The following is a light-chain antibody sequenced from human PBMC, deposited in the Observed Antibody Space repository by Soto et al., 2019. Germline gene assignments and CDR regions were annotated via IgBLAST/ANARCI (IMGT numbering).Light chain of an antibody. Sequence: EIVMTQSPATLSVSPGERSTLSCRASQSVNNNYVAWYQQKPGQAPRLLIFRASNKATGIPDRFSGSGSGTEFILTISGLEPEDFAVYYCQQYGSSGTFGQGNTGDIK. J-gene: IGKJ1*01. CDR1: QSVNNNY. CDR3: QQYGSSGT. V-gene: IGKV3-20*01. CDR2: RAS.